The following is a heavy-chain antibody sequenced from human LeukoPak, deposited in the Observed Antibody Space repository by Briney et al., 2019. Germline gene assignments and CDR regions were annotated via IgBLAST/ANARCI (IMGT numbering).Heavy chain of an antibody. V-gene: IGHV3-23*01. CDR1: GFTFNNFA. Sequence: GGSLRLSCAASGFTFNNFAMSWVRQAPGKGLEWVSGISGSGTSTYYADSVKGRFTISRDNSKNTLYLQMNSLRADDTAVYYCAKRGSGITVAADYWGQGTLVTVSS. J-gene: IGHJ4*02. D-gene: IGHD6-19*01. CDR2: ISGSGTST. CDR3: AKRGSGITVAADY.